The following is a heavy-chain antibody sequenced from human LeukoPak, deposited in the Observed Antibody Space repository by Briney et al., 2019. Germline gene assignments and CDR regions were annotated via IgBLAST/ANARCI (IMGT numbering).Heavy chain of an antibody. Sequence: GESLKISCKGFGYSFTSHWIGWGIQMPGKGLEWMGIIYPGDSDTRYSPSFQGQVTISADNSISTAYLECISLKSSDAPLYYCARLDCNGCTCYPYYLVQGALVTVSS. CDR2: IYPGDSDT. CDR3: ARLDCNGCTCYPYY. V-gene: IGHV5-51*01. D-gene: IGHD2-15*01. J-gene: IGHJ4*02. CDR1: GYSFTSHW.